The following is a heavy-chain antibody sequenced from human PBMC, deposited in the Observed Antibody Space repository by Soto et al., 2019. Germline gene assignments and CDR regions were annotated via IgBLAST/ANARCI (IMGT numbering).Heavy chain of an antibody. CDR3: ARTLGAVTTLAYDY. CDR1: GFTFSSYS. J-gene: IGHJ4*02. V-gene: IGHV3-21*01. CDR2: ISSSSSYI. D-gene: IGHD4-17*01. Sequence: GGSLRLSCAASGFTFSSYSMNWVRQAPGKGLEWVSSISSSSSYIYYADSVKGRFTISRDNAKNSLYLQMNSLRAEDTAVYYCARTLGAVTTLAYDYWGQGTLVTVSS.